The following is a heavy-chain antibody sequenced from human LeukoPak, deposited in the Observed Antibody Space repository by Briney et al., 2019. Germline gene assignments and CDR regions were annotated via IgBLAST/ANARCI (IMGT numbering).Heavy chain of an antibody. CDR2: IYSSGST. Sequence: SETLSLTRTVSGGSISSFYWSWFRRPAGKGLEWIGRIYSSGSTNYNPSLKSRVTMSVDTSKNQFSLKLSSVTAADTAVYYCARPLLQEDFDAFDIWGQGTMVTVSS. CDR1: GGSISSFY. V-gene: IGHV4-4*07. D-gene: IGHD2-15*01. J-gene: IGHJ3*02. CDR3: ARPLLQEDFDAFDI.